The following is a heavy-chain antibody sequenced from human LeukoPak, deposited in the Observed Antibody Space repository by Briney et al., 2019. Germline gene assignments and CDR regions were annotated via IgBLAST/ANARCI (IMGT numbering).Heavy chain of an antibody. D-gene: IGHD1-1*01. Sequence: SETLSLTCVVYGGSFSGYYWSWIRQSPGKGLEWIGEINHRGSTNYNPSLKSRVTISVDTSKNQFSLKLSSVTAADTAVYYCTRTHGTGSLDYWGQGTLVTVSS. J-gene: IGHJ4*02. V-gene: IGHV4-34*01. CDR1: GGSFSGYY. CDR2: INHRGST. CDR3: TRTHGTGSLDY.